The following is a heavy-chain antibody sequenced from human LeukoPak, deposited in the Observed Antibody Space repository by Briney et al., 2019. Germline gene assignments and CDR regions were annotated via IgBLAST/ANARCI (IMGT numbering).Heavy chain of an antibody. D-gene: IGHD1-26*01. CDR2: IYYSGST. CDR1: GGSISSYY. CDR3: ARDERSGSHDY. V-gene: IGHV4-59*01. J-gene: IGHJ4*02. Sequence: PSETLSLTCTVSGGSISSYYWSWIRQPPGKGLEWIGYIYYSGSTNYNPSLKGRVTISVDTSKNQFSLKLSSVTAADTAVYYCARDERSGSHDYWGQGTLVTVSS.